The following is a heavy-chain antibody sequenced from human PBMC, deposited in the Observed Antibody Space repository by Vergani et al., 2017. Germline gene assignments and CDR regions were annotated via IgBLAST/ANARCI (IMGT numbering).Heavy chain of an antibody. CDR2: IYYSGST. D-gene: IGHD6-6*01. Sequence: QVQLQESGPGLVKPSQTLSLTCTVSGGSISSGGYYWSWLRQHPGKGLEWIGYIYYSGSTYYNPSLKSRVTISVDTSKNQFSLKLSTVTAADTAVYDCARDIVDRAARPSIAVWGQGTLVTVSS. CDR3: ARDIVDRAARPSIAV. V-gene: IGHV4-31*03. CDR1: GGSISSGGYY. J-gene: IGHJ4*02.